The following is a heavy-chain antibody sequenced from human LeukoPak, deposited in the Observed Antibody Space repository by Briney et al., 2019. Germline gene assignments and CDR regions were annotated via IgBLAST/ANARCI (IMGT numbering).Heavy chain of an antibody. D-gene: IGHD1-26*01. CDR3: ARKGGSYYDC. CDR1: GFTFSSYS. CDR2: ISSSSSTI. J-gene: IGHJ4*02. V-gene: IGHV3-48*02. Sequence: PGGSLRLSCAASGFTFSSYSMNWVRQAPGKGLEWVSYISSSSSTIYYADSVKGRFTISRDNAKNSLYPQMNSLRDEDTAVYYCARKGGSYYDCWGQGTLVTVSS.